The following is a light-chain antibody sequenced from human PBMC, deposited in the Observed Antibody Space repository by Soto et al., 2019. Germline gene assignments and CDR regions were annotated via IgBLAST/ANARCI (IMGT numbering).Light chain of an antibody. J-gene: IGKJ1*01. V-gene: IGKV1-5*01. Sequence: DILLTQSPSTLSASIGDRVTITCRASQSVSNWLAWYQQKPGVAAQILIYHAANMAGGVPPRLSGGGSETEFTLTISSMQPDDFAAYYCHHHNSYSRTFGQGTKVDI. CDR3: HHHNSYSRT. CDR1: QSVSNW. CDR2: HAA.